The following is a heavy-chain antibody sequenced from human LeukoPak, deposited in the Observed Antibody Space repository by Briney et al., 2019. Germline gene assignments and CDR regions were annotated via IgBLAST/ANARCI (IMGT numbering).Heavy chain of an antibody. CDR1: GFTVSSNY. V-gene: IGHV3-66*01. CDR2: IYSGGST. Sequence: GGSLRLSCAASGFTVSSNYMSWVRQAPGKELEWVSVIYSGGSTYYADSVKGRFTISRDNSKNTLYLQMNSLRAEDTAVYYCARDLDCSGGSCYPSGMDVWGQGTTVTVSS. D-gene: IGHD2-15*01. CDR3: ARDLDCSGGSCYPSGMDV. J-gene: IGHJ6*02.